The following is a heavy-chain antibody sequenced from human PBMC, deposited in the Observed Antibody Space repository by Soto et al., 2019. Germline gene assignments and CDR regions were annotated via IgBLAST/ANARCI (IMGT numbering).Heavy chain of an antibody. CDR1: GGSISSYY. Sequence: QVQLQESGPGLVKPSETLSLTCTVSGGSISSYYWSWIRQPAGKGLEWIGRIYTSGSTNYNPSLNSRVTMSVDTSKNQFSLKLSSVTAADTAVYYCASLDSSHHYGMDVWGQGTTVTVSS. V-gene: IGHV4-4*07. D-gene: IGHD6-19*01. CDR3: ASLDSSHHYGMDV. J-gene: IGHJ6*02. CDR2: IYTSGST.